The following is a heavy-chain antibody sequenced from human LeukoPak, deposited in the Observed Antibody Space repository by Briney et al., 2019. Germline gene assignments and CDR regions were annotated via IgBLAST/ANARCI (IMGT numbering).Heavy chain of an antibody. V-gene: IGHV3-53*01. CDR2: IYSGGNT. Sequence: PGGSLGLSCAASGFIVSSNYMGWVRQAPGKGLEYVSVIYSGGNTYYGGSVKGRFTISRDNSKNTIYLQMNSLRAEDTAVFYCARLVATTGRLYFDYWGRGNLVTVSS. D-gene: IGHD1-1*01. CDR3: ARLVATTGRLYFDY. CDR1: GFIVSSNY. J-gene: IGHJ4*02.